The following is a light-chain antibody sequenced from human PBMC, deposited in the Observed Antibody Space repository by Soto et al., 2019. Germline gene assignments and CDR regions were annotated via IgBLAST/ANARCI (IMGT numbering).Light chain of an antibody. Sequence: DIVMTQSPVTLSVSPGERATLSCRASQSASSNLAWYQQKPGQSPRLLLYGSSTMATGIPARFRGSGSGTDFTLTISSLQPEDFAVYYCQQYNNSPHTFGQGTKLNIK. CDR3: QQYNNSPHT. V-gene: IGKV3-15*01. CDR2: GSS. CDR1: QSASSN. J-gene: IGKJ2*01.